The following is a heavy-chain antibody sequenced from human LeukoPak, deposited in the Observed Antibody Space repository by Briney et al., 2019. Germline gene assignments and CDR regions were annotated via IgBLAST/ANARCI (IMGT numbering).Heavy chain of an antibody. V-gene: IGHV3-23*01. CDR1: GFTFSSYA. Sequence: GGSLRLSCAASGFTFSSYAMRWVRQAPGKGLEWVSAICGGGGGTYHADSVKGRFTISRDNSKNTLYLQMNSLRYEDTALYYCAKAGIAVVGYFVYYDQGPVITVSA. CDR3: AKAGIAVVGYFVY. CDR2: ICGGGGGT. J-gene: IGHJ4*02. D-gene: IGHD6-19*01.